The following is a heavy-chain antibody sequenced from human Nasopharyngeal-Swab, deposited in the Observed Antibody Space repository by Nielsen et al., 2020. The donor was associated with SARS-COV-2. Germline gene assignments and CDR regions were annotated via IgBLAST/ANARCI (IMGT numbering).Heavy chain of an antibody. V-gene: IGHV4-59*13. J-gene: IGHJ4*02. CDR1: GGSISSYY. CDR2: IYYSGST. Sequence: SETLSLTCTVPGGSISSYYWSWIPQPPGKGLERIRSIYYSGSTNYNPSLKSRVTISVDTSKNQFSLKLSSVTAADTAVYYCARYKRVYDYVWGSFDYWGQGTLVTVSS. CDR3: ARYKRVYDYVWGSFDY. D-gene: IGHD3-16*01.